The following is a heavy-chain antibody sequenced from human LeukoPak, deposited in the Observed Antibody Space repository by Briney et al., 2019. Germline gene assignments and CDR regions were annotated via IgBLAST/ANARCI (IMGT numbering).Heavy chain of an antibody. CDR1: GYTFTSYG. J-gene: IGHJ4*02. CDR3: AKDVRTKRPPPEGFDY. Sequence: ASVKVSCKASGYTFTSYGISWVRQAPGQGLEWMGRISAYNGNTNYAQKLQGRVTMATDTSTSTAYMELRSLRSNDTAVYYCAKDVRTKRPPPEGFDYWGQGTLVTVSS. CDR2: ISAYNGNT. D-gene: IGHD1-14*01. V-gene: IGHV1-18*01.